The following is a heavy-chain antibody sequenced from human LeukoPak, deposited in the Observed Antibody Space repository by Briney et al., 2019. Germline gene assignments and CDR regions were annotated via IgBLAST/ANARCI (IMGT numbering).Heavy chain of an antibody. J-gene: IGHJ4*02. D-gene: IGHD2-2*01. Sequence: ASVNVSCPTSGYIFTCDCIHWVRQAPGQGVEWMGCINPDRCGKNYPQKFQGRVTMTRDTSMNTAYMALSRLRSDDTAVYYCARRGDCSSTSCSQPGLLDYWGEGTLLTVSS. CDR3: ARRGDCSSTSCSQPGLLDY. CDR2: INPDRCGK. CDR1: GYIFTCDC. V-gene: IGHV1-2*02.